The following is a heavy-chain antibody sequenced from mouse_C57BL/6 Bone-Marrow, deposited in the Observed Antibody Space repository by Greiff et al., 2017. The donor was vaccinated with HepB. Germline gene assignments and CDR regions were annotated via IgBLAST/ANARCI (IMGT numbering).Heavy chain of an antibody. CDR3: ARHPLTGSYAMDY. J-gene: IGHJ4*01. V-gene: IGHV5-12*01. D-gene: IGHD4-1*01. Sequence: EVKLMESGGGLVQPGGSLKLSCAASGFTFSDYYMYWVRQTPEKRLEWVAYISNGGGSTYYPDTVKGRFTISRDNAKNTLYLQMSRLKSEDTAMYYCARHPLTGSYAMDYWGQGTSVTVSS. CDR1: GFTFSDYY. CDR2: ISNGGGST.